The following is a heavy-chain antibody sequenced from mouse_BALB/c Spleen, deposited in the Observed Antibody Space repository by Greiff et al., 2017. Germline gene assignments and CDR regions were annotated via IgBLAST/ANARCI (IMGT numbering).Heavy chain of an antibody. CDR1: GISITTGNYR. J-gene: IGHJ2*01. CDR2: IYYSGTI. V-gene: IGHV3-5*02. D-gene: IGHD2-3*01. Sequence: EVQLQESGPGLVKPSQTVSLTCTVTGISITTGNYRWSWIRQFPGNKLEWIGYIYYSGTITYNPSLTSRTTITRDTSKNQFFLEMNSLTAEDTATYYCAREGLLPPYFDYGGQGTTLTVSS. CDR3: AREGLLPPYFDY.